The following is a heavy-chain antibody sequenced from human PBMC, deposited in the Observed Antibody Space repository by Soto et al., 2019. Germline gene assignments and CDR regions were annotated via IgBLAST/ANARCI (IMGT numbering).Heavy chain of an antibody. D-gene: IGHD2-2*01. J-gene: IGHJ6*02. CDR3: ARLIVVVPAATPEGYYYYDMDV. CDR2: IDPSDSYT. V-gene: IGHV5-10-1*01. Sequence: GDSLKFSCKCSGYSFTSYWISWVRQMPGKGLEWMGRIDPSDSYTNYSPSFQGHFTISADKSISTAYLQWSSLKASDTAMYYCARLIVVVPAATPEGYYYYDMDVWGQGTTDSVTS. CDR1: GYSFTSYW.